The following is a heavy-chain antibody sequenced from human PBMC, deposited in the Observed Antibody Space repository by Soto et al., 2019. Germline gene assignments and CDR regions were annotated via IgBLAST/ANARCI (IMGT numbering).Heavy chain of an antibody. CDR2: INPDSGGT. Sequence: GASVKVSCKASGYTFTDYYIHWVRQAPGQGLEWVGWINPDSGGTNLAQRFQGRVTMTGDTSINTAYMELSSLRSDDTAVYYCAIRTGQLAIISEFDGDWFFEVWGRGTLVTVSS. CDR1: GYTFTDYY. CDR3: AIRTGQLAIISEFDGDWFFEV. V-gene: IGHV1-2*02. D-gene: IGHD2-2*01. J-gene: IGHJ2*01.